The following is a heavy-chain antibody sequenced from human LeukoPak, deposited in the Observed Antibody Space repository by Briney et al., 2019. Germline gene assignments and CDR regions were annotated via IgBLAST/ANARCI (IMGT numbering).Heavy chain of an antibody. CDR3: ARGPYYDFWSGYSEY. Sequence: GGSLRLSCAASGFTFSSYGMHWVRQAPGKGLEWVAVIWYDGSNKYYADSVKGRFTISRDNSKNTLYLQTNSLRAEDTAVYYCARGPYYDFWSGYSEYWGQGTLVTVSS. D-gene: IGHD3-3*01. V-gene: IGHV3-33*01. J-gene: IGHJ4*02. CDR2: IWYDGSNK. CDR1: GFTFSSYG.